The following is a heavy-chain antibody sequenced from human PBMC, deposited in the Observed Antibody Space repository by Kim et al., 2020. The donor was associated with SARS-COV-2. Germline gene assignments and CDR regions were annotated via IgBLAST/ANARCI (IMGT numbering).Heavy chain of an antibody. V-gene: IGHV2-70*01. J-gene: IGHJ3*02. Sequence: SGPTLVNPTQTLTLTCTFSGFSLSTSGMCVSWIRQPPGKALEWLALIDWDDDKYYSTFLKTRLTISKATSKNQEVLTMTKMDPVDTATYYCARIRRYYDSSGYDAVDIWGQGTMVTVSP. CDR3: ARIRRYYDSSGYDAVDI. CDR2: IDWDDDK. CDR1: GFSLSTSGMC. D-gene: IGHD3-22*01.